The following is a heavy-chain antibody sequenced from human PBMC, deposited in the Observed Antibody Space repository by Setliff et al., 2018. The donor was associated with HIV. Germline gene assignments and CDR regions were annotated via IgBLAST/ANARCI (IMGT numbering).Heavy chain of an antibody. J-gene: IGHJ6*02. CDR3: ARVGHSSSYHYYGMDV. V-gene: IGHV1-46*01. CDR2: LNPSEGTT. D-gene: IGHD6-13*01. CDR1: GYTFTTYY. Sequence: ASVKVSCKASGYTFTTYYIHWVRQAPGQGLEWMGILNPSEGTTSFAQKFQGRVTMTRDTSTSTVYMDLSSLRADDTAVYYCARVGHSSSYHYYGMDVWGQGTTVTVSS.